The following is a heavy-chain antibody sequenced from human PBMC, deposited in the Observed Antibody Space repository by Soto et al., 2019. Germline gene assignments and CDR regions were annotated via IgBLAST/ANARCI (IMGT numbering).Heavy chain of an antibody. CDR3: ARVPSITIFGVVTHRDGTDV. CDR2: IYYSGST. Sequence: PSETLSLTCTVSGGSISSYYWSWIRQPPGKGLEWIGYIYYSGSTNYNPSLKSRVTISVDTSKNQFSLKLSSVTAADTAVYYCARVPSITIFGVVTHRDGTDVWGQGTTVTVS. D-gene: IGHD3-3*01. J-gene: IGHJ6*02. V-gene: IGHV4-59*01. CDR1: GGSISSYY.